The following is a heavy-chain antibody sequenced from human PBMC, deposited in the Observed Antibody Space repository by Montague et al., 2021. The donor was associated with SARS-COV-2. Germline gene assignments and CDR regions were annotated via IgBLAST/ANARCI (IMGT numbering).Heavy chain of an antibody. V-gene: IGHV4-39*01. D-gene: IGHD4-23*01. CDR3: ARLRYYGGYSGFQGLVDY. CDR2: IYYSGST. J-gene: IGHJ4*02. Sequence: SETLSLTCIVSGGSISSSSYYWGWIRQPPGKGLEWIGTIYYSGSTYYNPSLKSRVTISVDTSKNQFSLKLSSVTAADTAVYYCARLRYYGGYSGFQGLVDYWGQGALVTVSS. CDR1: GGSISSSSYY.